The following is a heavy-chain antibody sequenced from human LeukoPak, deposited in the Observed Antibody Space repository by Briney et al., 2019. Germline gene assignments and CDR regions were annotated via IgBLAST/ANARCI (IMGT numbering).Heavy chain of an antibody. CDR1: GFTFSSYE. J-gene: IGHJ4*02. CDR3: ARRRSCSGGSCYSHFDY. CDR2: IGGSGGPI. V-gene: IGHV3-48*03. Sequence: PGGSLRLSCAASGFTFSSYEMTWVRQAPGKGLEWISCIGGSGGPIYYADSVKGRITVSRDNAKNSLYLQMNSLRADDTAVYYCARRRSCSGGSCYSHFDYWGQGTLVTVSS. D-gene: IGHD2-15*01.